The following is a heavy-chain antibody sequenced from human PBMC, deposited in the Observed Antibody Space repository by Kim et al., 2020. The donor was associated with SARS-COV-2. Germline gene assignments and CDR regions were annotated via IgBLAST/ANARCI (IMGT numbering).Heavy chain of an antibody. Sequence: GGSLRLSCTASGFTFSPFAMHWVRQAPGKVLVWVAVIRSDESKRYYAESVKDRFTISRDNSKNTLYLQMNSLRAEDTAIYYCARNFGSATMIGDVWGLGT. CDR3: ARNFGSATMIGDV. D-gene: IGHD3-10*01. CDR2: IRSDESKR. CDR1: GFTFSPFA. V-gene: IGHV3-33*01. J-gene: IGHJ3*01.